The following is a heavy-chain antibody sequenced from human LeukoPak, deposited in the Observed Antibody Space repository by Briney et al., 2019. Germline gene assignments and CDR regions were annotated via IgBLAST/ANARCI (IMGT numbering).Heavy chain of an antibody. CDR1: GYTFTGYY. Sequence: ASVKVSCKASGYTFTGYYMHWVRQAPGQRLEWMGWINPNSGGTNYAQKFQGRVTMTRDTSISTAYMELSRLRSDDTAVYYCARENCSSTSCYTYFDYWGQGTLVTVSS. CDR3: ARENCSSTSCYTYFDY. CDR2: INPNSGGT. J-gene: IGHJ4*02. D-gene: IGHD2-2*01. V-gene: IGHV1-2*02.